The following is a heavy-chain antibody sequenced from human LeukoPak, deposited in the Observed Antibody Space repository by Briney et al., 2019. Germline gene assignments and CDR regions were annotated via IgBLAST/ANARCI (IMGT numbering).Heavy chain of an antibody. V-gene: IGHV2-5*02. CDR1: GVSLSTSGVG. D-gene: IGHD5-18*01. J-gene: IGHJ3*02. CDR2: IYWDDDS. Sequence: SGPTLVKPTQTLTLTCSLSGVSLSTSGVGVGWIRQPPGKALEWLALIYWDDDSRYSPSLKSRLTIAKDTSKNQVVLTLTNMHSVDTATYYCAHSQVFSYGSFHDAYDIWGLGMLVTVSS. CDR3: AHSQVFSYGSFHDAYDI.